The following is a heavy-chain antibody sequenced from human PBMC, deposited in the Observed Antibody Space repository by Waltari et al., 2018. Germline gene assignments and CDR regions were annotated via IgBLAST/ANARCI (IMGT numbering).Heavy chain of an antibody. V-gene: IGHV1-69*01. CDR2: IIPIFGTA. J-gene: IGHJ4*02. D-gene: IGHD1-26*01. CDR1: RGTFSSYA. Sequence: QVQLVQSGAEVKKPGSSVKVSCKASRGTFSSYAISWVRQAPEQGLEWMGGIIPIFGTANYAQKFQGRVTITADESTSTAYMELSSLRSEDTAVYYCASQGVGATIFDNWGQGTLVTVSS. CDR3: ASQGVGATIFDN.